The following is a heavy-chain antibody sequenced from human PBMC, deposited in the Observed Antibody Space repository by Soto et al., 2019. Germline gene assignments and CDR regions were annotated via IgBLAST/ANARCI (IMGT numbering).Heavy chain of an antibody. CDR2: VKDGGHT. CDR3: ARGQEGVVATH. CDR1: GGSLRGYY. V-gene: IGHV4-34*01. D-gene: IGHD5-12*01. J-gene: IGHJ4*02. Sequence: QVQLQQWGAGLLKPSETLSLNCAVTGGSLRGYYWSWIRQPPGKGLEWIGEVKDGGHTNYSPSLRGRVTISSDTSNNQFSLRLNSVTAAVTGVYYCARGQEGVVATHWDQGSLVTVSS.